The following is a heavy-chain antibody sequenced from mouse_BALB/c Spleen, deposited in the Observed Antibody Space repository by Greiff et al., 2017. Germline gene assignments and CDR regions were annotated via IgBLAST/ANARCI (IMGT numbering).Heavy chain of an antibody. CDR2: ISSGGGST. CDR1: GFAFSSYD. Sequence: EVQGVESGGGLVKPGGSLKLSCAASGFAFSSYDMSWVRQTPEKRLEWVAYISSGGGSTYYPDTVKGRFTISRDNAKNTLYLQMSSLKSEDTAMYYCARLTAATYIDYWGQGTTLTVSS. V-gene: IGHV5-12-1*01. D-gene: IGHD1-2*01. J-gene: IGHJ2*01. CDR3: ARLTAATYIDY.